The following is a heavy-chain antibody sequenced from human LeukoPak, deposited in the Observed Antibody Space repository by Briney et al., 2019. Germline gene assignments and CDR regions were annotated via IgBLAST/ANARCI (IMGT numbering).Heavy chain of an antibody. Sequence: SVKVSCKASGGTFSSYAISWVRQAPGQGLEWMGGIIPIFGTANYAQKFQGRVTITTDESTSTAYMELSSLRSEDTAVYYCARAPLWSGYYTPPDYYYMDVWGKGTTVTVSS. V-gene: IGHV1-69*05. CDR3: ARAPLWSGYYTPPDYYYMDV. CDR2: IIPIFGTA. J-gene: IGHJ6*03. CDR1: GGTFSSYA. D-gene: IGHD3-3*01.